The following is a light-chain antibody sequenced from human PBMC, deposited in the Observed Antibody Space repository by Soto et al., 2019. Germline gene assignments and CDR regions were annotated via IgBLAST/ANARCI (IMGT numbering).Light chain of an antibody. CDR1: SSNFGAGYD. CDR3: SSWDDNLDAEV. J-gene: IGLJ1*01. V-gene: IGLV1-40*01. CDR2: TND. Sequence: QSVLAQPPSVSGAPGQRVTISCTGSSSNFGAGYDAHWYQQLPGTAPRLLIYTNDQRPSGVPDRFSGSKSGTSASLAISGLQFEDEADYHCSSWDDNLDAEVFGAGTKLTVL.